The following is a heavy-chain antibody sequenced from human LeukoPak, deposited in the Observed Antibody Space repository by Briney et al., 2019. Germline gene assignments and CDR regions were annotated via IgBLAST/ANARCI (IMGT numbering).Heavy chain of an antibody. CDR1: GYTFTGYY. CDR2: INPNSGGT. CDR3: ARDRGYSGYGRP. V-gene: IGHV1-2*02. Sequence: ASVKVSCKASGYTFTGYYMHWVRQAPGQGLEWMGWINPNSGGTNYAQKFQGRVTMTRDTSISTAYMELSRLRSDDTAVYYCARDRGYSGYGRPWGQGTLVTVPS. J-gene: IGHJ5*02. D-gene: IGHD5-12*01.